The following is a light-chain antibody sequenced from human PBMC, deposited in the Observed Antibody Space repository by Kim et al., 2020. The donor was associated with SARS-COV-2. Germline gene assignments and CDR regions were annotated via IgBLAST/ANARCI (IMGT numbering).Light chain of an antibody. CDR1: SLIKYY. Sequence: SSELTQDPAVSVALGQTVRITCQGDSLIKYYATWYQQKPRQAPVLLISGKNNRPSGIPDRFSGSSSGSTASLTITGAQAEDEADYYCKSRDTSRLGIFFG. CDR3: KSRDTSRLGIF. V-gene: IGLV3-19*01. J-gene: IGLJ1*01. CDR2: GKN.